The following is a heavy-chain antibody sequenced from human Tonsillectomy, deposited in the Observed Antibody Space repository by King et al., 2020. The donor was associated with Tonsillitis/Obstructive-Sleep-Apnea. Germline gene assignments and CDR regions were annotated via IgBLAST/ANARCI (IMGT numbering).Heavy chain of an antibody. CDR2: LNTNTGNP. V-gene: IGHV7-4-1*02. CDR3: ARDGQQRAPDYYYYLDV. D-gene: IGHD6-25*01. Sequence: QLVQSGSELKKPGASVKVSCKASGYTFTSYALNWVRQAPGQGLEWMGWLNTNTGNPTYAQGFTGRFVFSLDTSVSTAYLQISSLKAEDTAVYYCARDGQQRAPDYYYYLDVWGEGTTVTVSS. J-gene: IGHJ6*03. CDR1: GYTFTSYA.